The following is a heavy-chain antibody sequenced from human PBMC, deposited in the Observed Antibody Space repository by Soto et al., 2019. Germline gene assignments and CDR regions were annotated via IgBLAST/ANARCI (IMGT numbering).Heavy chain of an antibody. D-gene: IGHD6-19*01. J-gene: IGHJ6*02. CDR3: ARAVAGGVYYYYGMDV. Sequence: QVQLVQSGAEVKKPGSSVKVSCKASGGTFSSYAINWVRQAPGQGLEWMGGIIPIFGTADYAQKFQGRVPITADESTSTAYRELSSMRSEDTAVYYCARAVAGGVYYYYGMDVWGQGTTVTVSS. CDR1: GGTFSSYA. CDR2: IIPIFGTA. V-gene: IGHV1-69*12.